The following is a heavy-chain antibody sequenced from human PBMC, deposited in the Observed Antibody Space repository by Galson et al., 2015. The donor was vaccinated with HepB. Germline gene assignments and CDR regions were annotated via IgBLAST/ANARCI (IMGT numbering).Heavy chain of an antibody. D-gene: IGHD6-13*01. CDR1: FTSYG. Sequence: FTSYGISWVRQAPGQGLEWMGGIIPIFGTANYAQKFQGRVTITADESTSTAYMELSSLRSEDTAVYYCAGPRTGYSSSRFDYWGQGTLVTVSS. CDR2: IIPIFGTA. CDR3: AGPRTGYSSSRFDY. V-gene: IGHV1-69*01. J-gene: IGHJ4*02.